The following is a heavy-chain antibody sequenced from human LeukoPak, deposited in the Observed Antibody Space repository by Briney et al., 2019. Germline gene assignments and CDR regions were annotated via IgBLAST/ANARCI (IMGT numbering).Heavy chain of an antibody. CDR3: ARGYYYGMDV. CDR1: GYAFTNYA. J-gene: IGHJ6*02. CDR2: SDAGNGDT. Sequence: GASVKVSCKASGYAFTNYALYWVRQAPGQRLEWMGWSDAGNGDTKYSQEFQGRVTITRDTSASTAYTELSSLKCEDTAVYYCARGYYYGMDVWGQGTTVTVPS. V-gene: IGHV1-3*02.